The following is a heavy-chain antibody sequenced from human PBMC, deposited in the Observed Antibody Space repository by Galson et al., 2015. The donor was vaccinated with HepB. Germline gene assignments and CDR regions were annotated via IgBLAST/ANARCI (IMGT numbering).Heavy chain of an antibody. CDR1: GFIFSGYG. CDR3: VKVAVAGTPYFDY. V-gene: IGHV3-30*18. J-gene: IGHJ4*02. CDR2: ISYDGSNQ. D-gene: IGHD6-19*01. Sequence: SLRLSCAASGFIFSGYGMHWVRQAPGKGLEWVAVISYDGSNQYYADSVKGRFTISRDNSKNTVSLQMNSLRAEDTAVYYCVKVAVAGTPYFDYWSQGTLVTVSS.